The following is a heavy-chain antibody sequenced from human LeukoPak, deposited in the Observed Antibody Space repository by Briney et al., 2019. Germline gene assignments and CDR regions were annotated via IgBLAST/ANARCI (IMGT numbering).Heavy chain of an antibody. V-gene: IGHV4-34*01. CDR3: ARGPTISETGYFDY. CDR2: MNHRGDT. Sequence: SETLSLTCAVCGGSFSAYYWSWLRQSPGKGLEGIAEMNHRGDTNYNPSVKSRVSISVDTSKNQFSLKVTSLTAADTAVYYCARGPTISETGYFDYWGQGTLVTVSS. J-gene: IGHJ4*03. CDR1: GGSFSAYY. D-gene: IGHD1-1*01.